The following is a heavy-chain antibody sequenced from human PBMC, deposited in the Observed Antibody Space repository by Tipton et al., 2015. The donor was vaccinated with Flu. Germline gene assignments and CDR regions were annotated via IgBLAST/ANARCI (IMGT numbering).Heavy chain of an antibody. Sequence: TLSLTCSVSGYFIGSGYYWGWIRQPPGKGLEWIGNIYHTGNTYYNPSLKSRVTISVDRSKNQFSLKLSSVTAADTAVYYCARDADVFDAFDIWGQGTMVTVSS. J-gene: IGHJ3*02. CDR3: ARDADVFDAFDI. CDR1: GYFIGSGYY. CDR2: IYHTGNT. V-gene: IGHV4-38-2*02. D-gene: IGHD3-16*01.